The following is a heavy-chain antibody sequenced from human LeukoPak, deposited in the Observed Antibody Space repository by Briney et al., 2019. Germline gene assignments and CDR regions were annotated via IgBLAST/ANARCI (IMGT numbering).Heavy chain of an antibody. J-gene: IGHJ4*02. V-gene: IGHV4-59*01. D-gene: IGHD1-26*01. Sequence: SETLSLTCTVPGLSITSYYWSWIRQPPGKGLEWIGLIHYSGSTTYNPSLKSRVTISIDTSKNQFSLQLSSVTAADTAVYYCARDIREVGATHYFDYWGQGTLVTVTS. CDR3: ARDIREVGATHYFDY. CDR1: GLSITSYY. CDR2: IHYSGST.